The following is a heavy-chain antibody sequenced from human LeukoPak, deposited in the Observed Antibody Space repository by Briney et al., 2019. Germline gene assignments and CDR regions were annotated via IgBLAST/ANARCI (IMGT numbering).Heavy chain of an antibody. J-gene: IGHJ3*02. V-gene: IGHV4-34*01. Sequence: PSETLSLTCAVYGGSFSGYYWSWIRQPPGKGLEWIGEINHSGSTNYNPSLRSRVTISVDTSKNQFSLKLSSVTAADTAVYYCAGGWRSRITMIVVVIGAFDIWGQGTMVTVSS. CDR1: GGSFSGYY. CDR2: INHSGST. CDR3: AGGWRSRITMIVVVIGAFDI. D-gene: IGHD3-22*01.